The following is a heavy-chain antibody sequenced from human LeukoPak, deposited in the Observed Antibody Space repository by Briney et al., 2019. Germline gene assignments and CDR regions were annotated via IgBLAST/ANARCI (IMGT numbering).Heavy chain of an antibody. CDR3: ATARKMNSGYDQYYFDY. Sequence: ASVKVSCKVSGYTLTELSMHWVRQAPGKGLEWMGGFDPEDGETIYAQKFQGRVTMTEDTSTDTAYMELSSLRSEDTAVYYCATARKMNSGYDQYYFDYWGQGTLVTVSS. J-gene: IGHJ4*02. D-gene: IGHD5-12*01. V-gene: IGHV1-24*01. CDR1: GYTLTELS. CDR2: FDPEDGET.